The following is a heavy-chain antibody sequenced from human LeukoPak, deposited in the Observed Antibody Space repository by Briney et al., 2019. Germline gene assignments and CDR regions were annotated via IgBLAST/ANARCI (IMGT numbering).Heavy chain of an antibody. Sequence: GGSLTLSCAASGFTFDDYAMHWVRQAPGKGLEWDSLISWDGGSTYYADSVRGRFTISRDNSKNSLYLQMNSLRAEDTALYYCAKDSDSSGKGEFIDYWGQGTLVTVSS. CDR2: ISWDGGST. V-gene: IGHV3-43D*03. J-gene: IGHJ4*02. CDR1: GFTFDDYA. CDR3: AKDSDSSGKGEFIDY. D-gene: IGHD3-22*01.